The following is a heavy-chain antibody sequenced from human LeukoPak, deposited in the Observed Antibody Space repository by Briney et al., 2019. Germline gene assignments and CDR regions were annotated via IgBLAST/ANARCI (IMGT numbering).Heavy chain of an antibody. CDR3: ARARFGANDY. Sequence: SETLSLTCTVSGGSISSSSYYWGWIRQPPGKGLEWIGSIYYSGSTYYNPSLKSRVTMSVDTSKNQFSLKLSSVTAADTAVYYWARARFGANDYWGQETLVTVSS. V-gene: IGHV4-39*07. CDR2: IYYSGST. J-gene: IGHJ4*02. CDR1: GGSISSSSYY. D-gene: IGHD3-10*01.